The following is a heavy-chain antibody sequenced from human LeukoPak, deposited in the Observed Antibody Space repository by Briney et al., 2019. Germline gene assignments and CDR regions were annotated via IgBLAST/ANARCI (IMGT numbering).Heavy chain of an antibody. V-gene: IGHV3-7*01. Sequence: GGSLRLSCAASGFTFSSYAMHWVRQAPGKGLEWVAHIKQDGSEKYYVDSVKGRFTISRDNAKNSLYLQMNSLRAEDTAVYYCARPYYYDSSGYYYYWGQGTLVTVSS. CDR1: GFTFSSYA. J-gene: IGHJ4*02. CDR2: IKQDGSEK. D-gene: IGHD3-22*01. CDR3: ARPYYYDSSGYYYY.